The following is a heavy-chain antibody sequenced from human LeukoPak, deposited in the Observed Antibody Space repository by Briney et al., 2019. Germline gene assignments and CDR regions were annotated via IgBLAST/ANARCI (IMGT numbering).Heavy chain of an antibody. V-gene: IGHV3-74*01. CDR2: IHDDERSA. Sequence: GGSLRLSCEGSGFSFSGYWMHWVRQAPGKGLGWVSRIHDDERSASYGDSVRGRFTISKHNAKNILSLQMDSLRVEDTAVYYCVRGHTGTIFGVVPVNPLGYWGQGTPVTASS. D-gene: IGHD3-3*01. CDR1: GFSFSGYW. J-gene: IGHJ4*02. CDR3: VRGHTGTIFGVVPVNPLGY.